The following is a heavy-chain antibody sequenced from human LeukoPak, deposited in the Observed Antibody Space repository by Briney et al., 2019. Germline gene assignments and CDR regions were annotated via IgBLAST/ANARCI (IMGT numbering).Heavy chain of an antibody. J-gene: IGHJ6*04. Sequence: PGGSLRLSCAASGFTFSSYAMSWVRQAPGKGLEWVSAISGSGGSTYYADSVKGRFTISRDNSKNTLYLQMNSLRAEDTAVYYCAKDGYGDYSYYYYGMDVRGKGTTVTVSS. D-gene: IGHD4-17*01. CDR1: GFTFSSYA. V-gene: IGHV3-23*01. CDR2: ISGSGGST. CDR3: AKDGYGDYSYYYYGMDV.